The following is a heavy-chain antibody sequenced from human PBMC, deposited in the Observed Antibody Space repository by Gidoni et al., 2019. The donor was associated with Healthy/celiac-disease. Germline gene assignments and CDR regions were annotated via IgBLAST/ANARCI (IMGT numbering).Heavy chain of an antibody. D-gene: IGHD4-17*01. CDR3: ASSTVTTYYYYGMDV. J-gene: IGHJ6*02. V-gene: IGHV4-61*02. CDR1: GGSISSGSYY. CDR2: IYTIGST. Sequence: QVQLQESGPGLVKPSQTLSLTCTVSGGSISSGSYYWSWIRQPAGKGLEWIGRIYTIGSTNYNPSLKSRVTISVDTSKNQFSLKLSSVTAADTAVYYCASSTVTTYYYYGMDVWGQGTTVTVSS.